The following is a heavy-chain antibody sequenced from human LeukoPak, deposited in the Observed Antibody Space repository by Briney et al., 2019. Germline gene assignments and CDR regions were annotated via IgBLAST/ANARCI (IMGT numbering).Heavy chain of an antibody. J-gene: IGHJ5*02. Sequence: SETLSLTCTVSGGSISSSSYYWGWIRQPPGKGLEWIGSIYYSGSTYYNPSLKSRVTISVDTSMNQFSLKLSSVTAADTAVYYCARDWGSVVPAAPPHWFDPWGQGTLVTVSS. CDR3: ARDWGSVVPAAPPHWFDP. CDR2: IYYSGST. D-gene: IGHD2-2*01. CDR1: GGSISSSSYY. V-gene: IGHV4-39*07.